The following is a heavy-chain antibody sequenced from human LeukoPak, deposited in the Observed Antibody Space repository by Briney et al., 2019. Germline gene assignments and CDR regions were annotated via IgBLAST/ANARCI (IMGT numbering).Heavy chain of an antibody. V-gene: IGHV4-34*01. CDR3: ARGGGRIQHDY. D-gene: IGHD5-18*01. Sequence: GSLRLSCAASGFIFSSYSMSWVRQPPGKGLEWIGEINHSGSTNYNPSLKSRVTISVDTSKNQFSLKLSSVTAADTAVYYCARGGGRIQHDYWGQGTLVTVSS. CDR2: INHSGST. CDR1: GFIFSSYS. J-gene: IGHJ4*02.